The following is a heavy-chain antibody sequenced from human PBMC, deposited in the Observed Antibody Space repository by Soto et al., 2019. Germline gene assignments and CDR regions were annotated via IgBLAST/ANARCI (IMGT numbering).Heavy chain of an antibody. CDR1: GFTFSNYD. J-gene: IGHJ6*02. Sequence: EVQLVESGGRLIHPGGSLRLSCAASGFTFSNYDMHWVRQPTGKGLEWVSSIGTAGDTYYPASVKGRFTVSRENAKNSLYLQMNSLRDEDTAVYYCARDLGFSGYVAFGMDVWRQGTTVTVSS. D-gene: IGHD5-12*01. CDR3: ARDLGFSGYVAFGMDV. CDR2: IGTAGDT. V-gene: IGHV3-13*01.